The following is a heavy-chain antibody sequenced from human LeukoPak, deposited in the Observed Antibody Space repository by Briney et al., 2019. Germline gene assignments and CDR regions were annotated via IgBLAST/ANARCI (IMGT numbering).Heavy chain of an antibody. J-gene: IGHJ6*03. Sequence: ASVKVSCKASGYTFTGYYMHWVRQAPGQGLEWMGWINPNSGGTNYAQKFQGRVTMTRDTSISTAYMELSRLRSDDTAVYYCARDRTAVAGTGYYYYYYMDVWGKGTTVTISS. CDR3: ARDRTAVAGTGYYYYYYMDV. V-gene: IGHV1-2*02. D-gene: IGHD6-19*01. CDR2: INPNSGGT. CDR1: GYTFTGYY.